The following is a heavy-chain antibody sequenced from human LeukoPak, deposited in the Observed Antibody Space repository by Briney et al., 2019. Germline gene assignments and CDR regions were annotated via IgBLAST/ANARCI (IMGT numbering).Heavy chain of an antibody. CDR2: ISGDGGSK. CDR1: VSTFYDYA. D-gene: IGHD1-20*01. V-gene: IGHV3-43*02. Sequence: GGSLRLSCAASVSTFYDYAMPRVPQALGKGVEWVFLISGDGGSKYYADYVKGRFTSSRHNSKISLYLQMNSLRTEDTALYYCAKAVYNWNDVDYFDYWGEGTLVTVSS. CDR3: AKAVYNWNDVDYFDY. J-gene: IGHJ4*02.